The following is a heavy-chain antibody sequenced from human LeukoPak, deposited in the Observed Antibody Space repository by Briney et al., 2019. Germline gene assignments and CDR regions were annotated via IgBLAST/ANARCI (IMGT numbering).Heavy chain of an antibody. J-gene: IGHJ4*02. CDR2: SRNKANSYTT. CDR1: GFTFSNAW. V-gene: IGHV3-72*01. Sequence: GGSLRLSCAASGFTFSNAWMSWVRQAPGKGLEWVGRSRNKANSYTTEYAASVQGRFTISRDDSENSLFLQMNSLKSEDTAVYYCARGSFSSGWNPGDHWGQGTLVTVSS. CDR3: ARGSFSSGWNPGDH. D-gene: IGHD6-19*01.